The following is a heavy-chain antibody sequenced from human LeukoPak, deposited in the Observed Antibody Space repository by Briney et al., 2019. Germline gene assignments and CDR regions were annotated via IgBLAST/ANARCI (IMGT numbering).Heavy chain of an antibody. CDR2: INPSGGST. V-gene: IGHV1-46*01. CDR3: VRLMTSGDAFDI. D-gene: IGHD3-10*01. Sequence: ASVKVSCKASGYTFTNYYMHGVLRAPGQGLEGMGIINPSGGSTSYAQKFQGRSTMTRDTSTSTVYMELSSLRSEDTAVYYCVRLMTSGDAFDIWGQGTMVTVSS. CDR1: GYTFTNYY. J-gene: IGHJ3*02.